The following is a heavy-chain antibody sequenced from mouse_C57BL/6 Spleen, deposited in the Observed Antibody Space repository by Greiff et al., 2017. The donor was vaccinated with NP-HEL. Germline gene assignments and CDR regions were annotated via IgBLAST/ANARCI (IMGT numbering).Heavy chain of an antibody. CDR2: IWGVGST. V-gene: IGHV2-6*01. J-gene: IGHJ3*01. CDR3: ASGPGTRFAY. CDR1: GFSLTSYG. D-gene: IGHD4-1*01. Sequence: QVQLQQSGPGLVAPSQSLSITCTVSGFSLTSYGVDWVRQSPGKGLEWLGVIWGVGSTNYNSALKSRLSISKDNSKSHVVLKMNSLQTDDTAMYYCASGPGTRFAYWGQGTLVTVSA.